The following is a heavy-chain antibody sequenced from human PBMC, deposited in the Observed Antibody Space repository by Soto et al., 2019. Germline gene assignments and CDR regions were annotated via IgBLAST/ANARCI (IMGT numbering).Heavy chain of an antibody. D-gene: IGHD2-8*01. J-gene: IGHJ4*02. CDR2: ISGSGSPI. V-gene: IGHV3-48*02. CDR1: GFTFNSQR. Sequence: PGGSLRLSCAASGFTFNSQRMNWVRQAPGKGLEWVSYISGSGSPIYYADSVKGRFTISRDNAKNSLYLQMNSLRDEDTAVYYCARENTTWSMGLDYWGQGTLVTVSS. CDR3: ARENTTWSMGLDY.